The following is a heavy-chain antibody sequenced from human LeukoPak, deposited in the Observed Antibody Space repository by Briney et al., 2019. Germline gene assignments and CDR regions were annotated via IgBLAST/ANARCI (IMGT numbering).Heavy chain of an antibody. J-gene: IGHJ5*02. Sequence: GASVKVSCKASGYTFTSNYMHWVRQAPGQGLEWMGLINPSGGSTIYAERFQGRIIMTRDMSTTTDYMELSSLKSDDTAVYYCARDNSIHERGWWFDPWGQGTLVTVSS. V-gene: IGHV1-46*01. CDR2: INPSGGST. CDR3: ARDNSIHERGWWFDP. CDR1: GYTFTSNY. D-gene: IGHD4-23*01.